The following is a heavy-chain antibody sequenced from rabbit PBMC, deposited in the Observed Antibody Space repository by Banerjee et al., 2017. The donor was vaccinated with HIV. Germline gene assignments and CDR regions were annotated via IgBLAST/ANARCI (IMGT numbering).Heavy chain of an antibody. CDR2: IYAGSGSA. J-gene: IGHJ4*01. CDR3: ARDRTAGDGYTYTL. D-gene: IGHD6-1*01. CDR1: GFDFSSNYW. Sequence: QEQLVESGGGLVQPGGSLTLSCKASGFDFSSNYWMSWVRQAPGKGLEWIGSIYAGSGSAYYASWAKGRFAISKTSSTTVTLQMTTLTVADTATYFCARDRTAGDGYTYTLWGPGTLVTVS. V-gene: IGHV1S45*01.